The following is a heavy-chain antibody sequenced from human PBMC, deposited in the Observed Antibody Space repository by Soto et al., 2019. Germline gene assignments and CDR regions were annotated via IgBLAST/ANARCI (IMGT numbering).Heavy chain of an antibody. CDR3: ARTRFVDYGDYALDY. CDR1: GGSISSYY. J-gene: IGHJ4*02. Sequence: KLPETLSLTCTVSGGSISSYYWSWIRQPAGKGLEWIGRIYTSGSTNYNPSLKSRVTMSVDTSKNQFSLKLSSVTAADTAVYYCARTRFVDYGDYALDYWGQGTLVTVSS. V-gene: IGHV4-4*07. D-gene: IGHD4-17*01. CDR2: IYTSGST.